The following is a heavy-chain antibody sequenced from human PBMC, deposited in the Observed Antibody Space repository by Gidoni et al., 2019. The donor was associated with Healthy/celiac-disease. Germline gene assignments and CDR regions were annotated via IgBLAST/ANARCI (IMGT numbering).Heavy chain of an antibody. CDR3: AREDIVVVPAAPWYFDY. J-gene: IGHJ4*02. Sequence: KGLECVSYISSSGSTIYYADSVKGRFTISRDNAKNSLYLQMNSLRAEDTAVYYCAREDIVVVPAAPWYFDYWGQGTLVTVSS. D-gene: IGHD2-2*01. V-gene: IGHV3-11*04. CDR2: ISSSGSTI.